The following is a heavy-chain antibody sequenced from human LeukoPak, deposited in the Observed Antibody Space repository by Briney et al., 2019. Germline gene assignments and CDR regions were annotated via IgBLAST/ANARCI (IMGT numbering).Heavy chain of an antibody. CDR3: ARAYYYGSGSYAFDI. CDR1: GGSISSYY. V-gene: IGHV4-59*01. Sequence: SETLSLTCTVSGGSISSYYWSWIRQPPGKGLEWIGYIYYSGSTNHNPSLKSRVTISVDTSKNQFSLKLSSVTAADTAVYFCARAYYYGSGSYAFDIWGQGTMVTVSS. J-gene: IGHJ3*02. CDR2: IYYSGST. D-gene: IGHD3-10*01.